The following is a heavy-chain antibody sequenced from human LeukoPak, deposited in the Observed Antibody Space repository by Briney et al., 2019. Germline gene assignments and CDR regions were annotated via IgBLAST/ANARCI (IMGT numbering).Heavy chain of an antibody. V-gene: IGHV3-7*03. CDR2: INHNGNVY. Sequence: GGSLRLSCVASGFTFSIYGMNWARQAPGKGLEWVASINHNGNVYYYVDSVKGRFTISRDNAKNSLYLQMSNLRAEDTAVYFCARGGGLDVWGQGATVTVSS. D-gene: IGHD3-16*01. CDR1: GFTFSIYG. CDR3: ARGGGLDV. J-gene: IGHJ6*02.